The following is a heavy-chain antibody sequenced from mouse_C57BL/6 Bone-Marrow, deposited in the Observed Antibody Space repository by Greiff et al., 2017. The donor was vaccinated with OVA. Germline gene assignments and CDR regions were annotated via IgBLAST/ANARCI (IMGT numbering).Heavy chain of an antibody. J-gene: IGHJ4*01. Sequence: VQLQQSGAELVRPGASVKLSCTASGFNIKDDYMHWVKQRPEHGLEWIGWIDPANGDTEYASKFQGKATITADTSSNTAYRQLSSLTSEDTAVYYGTTFGDYYGSSYAMDYWGQGTSVTVSS. V-gene: IGHV14-4*01. CDR3: TTFGDYYGSSYAMDY. D-gene: IGHD1-1*01. CDR1: GFNIKDDY. CDR2: IDPANGDT.